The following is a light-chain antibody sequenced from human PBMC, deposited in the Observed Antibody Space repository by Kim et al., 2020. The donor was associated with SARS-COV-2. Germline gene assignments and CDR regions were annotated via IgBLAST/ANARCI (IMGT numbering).Light chain of an antibody. J-gene: IGKJ2*01. V-gene: IGKV1-39*01. CDR3: QQTYSIPPYT. Sequence: ASVGDTITITCRASQSISHYLNWYQQKPGIAPKLLIYAASSLQSGVPSRFSGSGSGTDFTLTISSLQPEDFATYYCQQTYSIPPYTFGQGTKLEI. CDR2: AAS. CDR1: QSISHY.